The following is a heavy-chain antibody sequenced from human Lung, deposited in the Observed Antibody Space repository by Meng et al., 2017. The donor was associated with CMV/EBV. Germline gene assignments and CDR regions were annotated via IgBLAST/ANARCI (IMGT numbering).Heavy chain of an antibody. Sequence: SCAASGFTFDDYTMHWVRQAPGKGLEWVSLISWDGGSTYYADSVKGRFTISRDNAKISLYLQMNSLRAEDTALYHCARGGSSSWRQGVFDYWGQGTLVTVSS. CDR1: GFTFDDYT. CDR3: ARGGSSSWRQGVFDY. CDR2: ISWDGGST. J-gene: IGHJ4*02. D-gene: IGHD6-13*01. V-gene: IGHV3-43*01.